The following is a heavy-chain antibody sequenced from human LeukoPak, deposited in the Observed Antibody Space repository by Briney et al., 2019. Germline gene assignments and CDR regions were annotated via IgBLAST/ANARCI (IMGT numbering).Heavy chain of an antibody. CDR1: GGTFSSYA. D-gene: IGHD2-21*02. Sequence: SVTVSCKASGGTFSSYAISWVRQAPGQGLEWMGRIIPILGIANYAQKFQGRVTITADKSTSTAYMELSSLRSEDTAVYYCARVGSLTVTAYDYWGQGTLVTVSS. CDR3: ARVGSLTVTAYDY. V-gene: IGHV1-69*04. CDR2: IIPILGIA. J-gene: IGHJ4*02.